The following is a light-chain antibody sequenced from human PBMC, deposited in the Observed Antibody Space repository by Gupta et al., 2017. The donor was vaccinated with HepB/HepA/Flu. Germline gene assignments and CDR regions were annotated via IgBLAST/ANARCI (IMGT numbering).Light chain of an antibody. Sequence: VLTQSPGTLSLSAGERATLSCRTSRTVSNLYLAWYQQKPGQAPRLLIYGSSTRATGIPDRFSGSGSATDFTLNIDRVEPEDFAVYYCQQDGTPPVTFGGGTRVEIK. CDR3: QQDGTPPVT. CDR1: RTVSNLY. J-gene: IGKJ4*01. V-gene: IGKV3-20*01. CDR2: GSS.